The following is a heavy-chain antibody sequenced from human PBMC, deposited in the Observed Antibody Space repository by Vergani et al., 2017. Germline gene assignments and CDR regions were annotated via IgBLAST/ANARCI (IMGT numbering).Heavy chain of an antibody. CDR2: IYHSGST. Sequence: QVQLQESGPGLVKPSETLSLTCAVSGYSISSGYYWGWIRQPPGKGLEWIGSIYHSGSTYYNPSLKSRVTISVDTSKNQFSLKLSSVTAADTAVYYCARSPDYGGNSWLIDYWGQGTLVTVSS. V-gene: IGHV4-38-2*01. J-gene: IGHJ4*02. D-gene: IGHD4-23*01. CDR1: GYSISSGYY. CDR3: ARSPDYGGNSWLIDY.